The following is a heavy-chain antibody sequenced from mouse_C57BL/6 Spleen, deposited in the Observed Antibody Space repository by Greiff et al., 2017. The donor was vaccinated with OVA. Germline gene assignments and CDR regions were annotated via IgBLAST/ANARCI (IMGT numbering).Heavy chain of an antibody. Sequence: QVQLQQPGAELVKPGASVKLSCKASGYTFTSSWMHWVKQRPGQGLELIGMIHPNSGSTNYNEKFKSKATLTVDKSSSTAYMQLSSLTSEDSAVYYCAREWVYYDYDGYFDVWGTGTTVTVSS. CDR3: AREWVYYDYDGYFDV. V-gene: IGHV1-64*01. J-gene: IGHJ1*03. D-gene: IGHD2-4*01. CDR2: IHPNSGST. CDR1: GYTFTSSW.